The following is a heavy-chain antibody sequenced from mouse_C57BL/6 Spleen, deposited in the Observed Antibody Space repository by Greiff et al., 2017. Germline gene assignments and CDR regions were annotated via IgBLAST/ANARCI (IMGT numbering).Heavy chain of an antibody. CDR3: TRCHFYSNDEGWFAY. J-gene: IGHJ3*01. CDR1: GFNIKDYY. V-gene: IGHV14-1*01. Sequence: VQLQQSGAELVRPGASVKLSCTASGFNIKDYYMHWVKQRPEQGLEWIGRIDPEDGDTEYAPKFQGKATMTADTSSNTAYLQLSSLTSEDTAVYYCTRCHFYSNDEGWFAYWGQGTLVTVSA. D-gene: IGHD2-12*01. CDR2: IDPEDGDT.